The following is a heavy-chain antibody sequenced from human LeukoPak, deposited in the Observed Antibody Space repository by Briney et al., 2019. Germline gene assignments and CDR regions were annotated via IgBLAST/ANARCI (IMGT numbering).Heavy chain of an antibody. D-gene: IGHD3-9*01. Sequence: PGGSLRLSCAASGFTFEDHGMSWVRQAPGKGLEWVSGINWNGGSTGYADSVKGRFTISRDNVKNSLYLQMKSLRAEDTALYYCARDPGPPYFDRYGMDVWGQGTTVTVSS. CDR1: GFTFEDHG. CDR2: INWNGGST. J-gene: IGHJ6*02. V-gene: IGHV3-20*04. CDR3: ARDPGPPYFDRYGMDV.